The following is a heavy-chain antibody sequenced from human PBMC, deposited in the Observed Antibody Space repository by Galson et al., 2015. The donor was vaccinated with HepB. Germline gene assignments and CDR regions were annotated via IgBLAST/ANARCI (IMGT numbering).Heavy chain of an antibody. D-gene: IGHD3-22*01. CDR3: ARARGYDSRGYYRIDAFDI. J-gene: IGHJ3*02. V-gene: IGHV4-30-2*01. CDR1: GGSITSGGYS. CDR2: IYHSGST. Sequence: TLSLTCAVSGGSITSGGYSWSWIRQPPGKALEWIGFIYHSGSTYYNPSLKIRVTISDDRTRNQFSLKLSAVTAADTAVYYCARARGYDSRGYYRIDAFDIWGQGTMVTVSS.